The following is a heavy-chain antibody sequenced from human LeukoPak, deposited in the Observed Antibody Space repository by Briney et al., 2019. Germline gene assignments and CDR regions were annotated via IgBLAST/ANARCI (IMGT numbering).Heavy chain of an antibody. Sequence: PSETLSLTCAVYGGSFSGYYRSWIRQPPGKGLEWIGEINHSGSTNYNPSLKSRVTISVDTSKNQFSLKLSSVTAADAAVYYCARGLLRLPIYYYDSSGPIDYWGQGTLVTVSS. CDR1: GGSFSGYY. D-gene: IGHD3-22*01. J-gene: IGHJ4*02. V-gene: IGHV4-34*01. CDR3: ARGLLRLPIYYYDSSGPIDY. CDR2: INHSGST.